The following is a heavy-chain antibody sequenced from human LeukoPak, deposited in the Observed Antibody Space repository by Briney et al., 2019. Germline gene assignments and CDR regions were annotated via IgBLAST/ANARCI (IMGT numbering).Heavy chain of an antibody. D-gene: IGHD2-21*02. V-gene: IGHV3-30-3*01. CDR2: ISYDGSNK. CDR1: GFTVSSYA. J-gene: IGHJ4*02. CDR3: ARDVSIVVVTATLDY. Sequence: PGGSLRLSCAASGFTVSSYAMHWVRQAPGKGLERVAVISYDGSNKYYADSVKGRFTISRDNSKNTLYLQMNSLRAEDTAVYYCARDVSIVVVTATLDYWGQGTLVTVSS.